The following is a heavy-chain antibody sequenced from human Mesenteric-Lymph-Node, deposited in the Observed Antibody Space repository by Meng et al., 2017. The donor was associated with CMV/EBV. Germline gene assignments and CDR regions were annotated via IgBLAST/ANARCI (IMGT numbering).Heavy chain of an antibody. J-gene: IGHJ4*02. V-gene: IGHV3-30*02. CDR2: IRYDESNE. Sequence: GESLKISCAASGFTFSSYGMHWVRQAPGKGLEWVAFIRYDESNEYYVDSVKGRFTISRDNSKNTLYLQMNSLRTDDTAVYYCARVGRIAARPHYYFDYWGQGTLVTVSS. CDR3: ARVGRIAARPHYYFDY. CDR1: GFTFSSYG. D-gene: IGHD6-6*01.